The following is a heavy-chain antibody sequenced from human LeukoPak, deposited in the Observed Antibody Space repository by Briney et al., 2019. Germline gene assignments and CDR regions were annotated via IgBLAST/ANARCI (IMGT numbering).Heavy chain of an antibody. Sequence: ASVTVSCKDSGYTFIGYYMHWVRQAPGQGREGMGWINPNSGGTNYAQKFQGRVTMTRDTSISTAYMELSRLRSDDTAVYYCARGVATIYFDYWGQGTLVTVSS. J-gene: IGHJ4*02. CDR2: INPNSGGT. V-gene: IGHV1-2*02. CDR1: GYTFIGYY. CDR3: ARGVATIYFDY. D-gene: IGHD5-24*01.